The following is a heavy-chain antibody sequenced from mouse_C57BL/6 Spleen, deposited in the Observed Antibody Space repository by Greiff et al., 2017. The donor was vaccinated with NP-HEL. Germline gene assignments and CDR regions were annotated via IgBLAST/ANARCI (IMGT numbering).Heavy chain of an antibody. J-gene: IGHJ2*01. V-gene: IGHV1-52*01. CDR3: ARGVTGDYFDY. Sequence: VQLQQPGAEPVRPGSSVKLSCKASGYTFTSYWMHWVKQRPIQGLEWIGNIDPSDSETHYNQKFKDKATLTVDKSSSTAYMQLSSLTSEDSAVYYCARGVTGDYFDYWGQGTTLTVSS. CDR1: GYTFTSYW. D-gene: IGHD2-2*01. CDR2: IDPSDSET.